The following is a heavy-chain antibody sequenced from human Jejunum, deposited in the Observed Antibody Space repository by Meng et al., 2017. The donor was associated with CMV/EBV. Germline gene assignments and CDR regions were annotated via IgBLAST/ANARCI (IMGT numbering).Heavy chain of an antibody. CDR2: MRGRDNSYTT. CDR1: FSDHY. V-gene: IGHV3-72*01. CDR3: TRVRKGMPGQTTFEN. D-gene: IGHD1-7*01. Sequence: FSDHYIGWVRKTPGKELEWDGRMRGRDNSYTTRYAADVKGRLTASRDDSKNLGYLQMNRLKSEDTDVYYGTRVRKGMPGQTTFENWGQGTLVTVSS. J-gene: IGHJ4*02.